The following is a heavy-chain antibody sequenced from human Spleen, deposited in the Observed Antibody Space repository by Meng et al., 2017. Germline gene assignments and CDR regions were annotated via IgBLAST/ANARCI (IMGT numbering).Heavy chain of an antibody. Sequence: QVQLVQSGGEVKKPGASVKVSCKTSGYTFTNYVIHWVRQAPGQRLEWMGWIRVGNDETHYSQKFQGRVTISRDTSTSTVYMELSSLGSENTALYYCAREKSPGHFDYLGQGILVTVSS. V-gene: IGHV1-3*01. CDR2: IRVGNDET. CDR1: GYTFTNYV. CDR3: AREKSPGHFDY. J-gene: IGHJ4*02.